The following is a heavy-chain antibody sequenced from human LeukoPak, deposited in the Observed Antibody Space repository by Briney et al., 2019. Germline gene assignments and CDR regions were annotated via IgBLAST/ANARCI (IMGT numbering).Heavy chain of an antibody. CDR2: ISYDGSNK. CDR3: AKGEASSSWYEAGY. Sequence: PGGSLRLSCAASGFTFSSYGMHWVRQAPGKGLEWVAVISYDGSNKYYADSVKGRFTISRDNSKNTLYLQMNSLRAEDTAVYYCAKGEASSSWYEAGYWGQGTLVTVSS. CDR1: GFTFSSYG. D-gene: IGHD6-13*01. V-gene: IGHV3-30*18. J-gene: IGHJ4*02.